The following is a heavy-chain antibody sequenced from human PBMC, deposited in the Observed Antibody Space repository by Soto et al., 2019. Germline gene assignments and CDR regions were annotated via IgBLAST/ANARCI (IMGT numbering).Heavy chain of an antibody. V-gene: IGHV3-30*18. CDR1: GFTFSDYA. J-gene: IGHJ4*02. CDR3: PKGGRQWLVTSDSNY. Sequence: VQLVESGRGVVQPGRSLRLSCAASGFTFSDYAMHWVRQAPGKGLEWVAVVSHDGRNTHYADSVKGRFTISRDSSKNTVSLEMTSLRAEDTVVSYCPKGGRQWLVTSDSNYSGQGALVTVSS. D-gene: IGHD6-19*01. CDR2: VSHDGRNT.